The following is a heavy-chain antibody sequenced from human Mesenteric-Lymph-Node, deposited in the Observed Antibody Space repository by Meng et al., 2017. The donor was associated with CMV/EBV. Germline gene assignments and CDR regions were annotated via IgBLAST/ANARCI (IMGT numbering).Heavy chain of an antibody. Sequence: GESLKISCAASGFTFSSYWMSWVRQAPGKGLEWVANIKQDGSEKYYVDSVKGRFTISRDNAKNSPYLQMNSLRAEDTAVYYCARWAIVVVPAASGWFDPWGQGTLVTVSS. CDR3: ARWAIVVVPAASGWFDP. V-gene: IGHV3-7*01. J-gene: IGHJ5*02. CDR1: GFTFSSYW. CDR2: IKQDGSEK. D-gene: IGHD2-2*01.